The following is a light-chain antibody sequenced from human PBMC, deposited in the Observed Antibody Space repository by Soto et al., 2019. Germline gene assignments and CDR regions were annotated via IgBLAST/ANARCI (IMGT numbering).Light chain of an antibody. J-gene: IGKJ1*01. CDR1: QGISNY. Sequence: DIQMTQSPSSLSASVGDRVTITCRASQGISNYLAWYQQKPGKVPKLLIYAASTLHSGVPSRFSGRGSGTDFTLTISRLQTEDVETYYCQKYFSDPRTFGQGTKVDIK. CDR3: QKYFSDPRT. CDR2: AAS. V-gene: IGKV1-27*01.